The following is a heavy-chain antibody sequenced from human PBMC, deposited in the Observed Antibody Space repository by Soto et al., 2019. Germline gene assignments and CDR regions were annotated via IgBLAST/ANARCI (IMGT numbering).Heavy chain of an antibody. J-gene: IGHJ4*02. CDR2: ISYDGSNK. Sequence: QVQLVESGGGVVQPGRSLRLSCAASGFTFSSYGMHWVRQAPGKGLEWVAVISYDGSNKYYADSVKGRFTISRDNSKNTLYLQMNSLRAEDTAVYYCAKDLSGWYGGFDYWGQGTLVTVSS. V-gene: IGHV3-30*18. CDR3: AKDLSGWYGGFDY. D-gene: IGHD6-19*01. CDR1: GFTFSSYG.